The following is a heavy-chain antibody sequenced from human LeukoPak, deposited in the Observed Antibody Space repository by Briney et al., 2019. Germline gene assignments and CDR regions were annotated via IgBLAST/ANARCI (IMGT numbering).Heavy chain of an antibody. Sequence: ASVKVSCKASGYTFTGYYMHWVRQAPGQGLEWMGRINPNSGGTNYAQKFQGRVTMTRDTSISTAYMELSRLRSDDTAVYYCARPDSSGWYVRDAFDFWGQGTMVTVSS. D-gene: IGHD6-19*01. V-gene: IGHV1-2*06. CDR3: ARPDSSGWYVRDAFDF. J-gene: IGHJ3*01. CDR1: GYTFTGYY. CDR2: INPNSGGT.